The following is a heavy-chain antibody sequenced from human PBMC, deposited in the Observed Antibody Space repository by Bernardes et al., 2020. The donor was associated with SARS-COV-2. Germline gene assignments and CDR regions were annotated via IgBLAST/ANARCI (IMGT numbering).Heavy chain of an antibody. J-gene: IGHJ6*02. V-gene: IGHV4-34*01. CDR3: ARGQMKLAVAGTEYYYYYGMDV. D-gene: IGHD6-19*01. CDR2: INHSGST. CDR1: GGSFSGYY. Sequence: SETLSLTCAVYGGSFSGYYWSWIRQPPGKGLEWIGEINHSGSTNYNPSLKSRVTISVDTSKNQFSLKLSSVTAADTAVYYCARGQMKLAVAGTEYYYYYGMDVWGQGTTVTVSS.